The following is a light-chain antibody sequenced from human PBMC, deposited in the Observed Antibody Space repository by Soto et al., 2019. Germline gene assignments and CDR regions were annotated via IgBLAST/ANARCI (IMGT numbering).Light chain of an antibody. CDR2: AAS. J-gene: IGKJ1*01. CDR3: QQYNSYS. Sequence: DIQMTQSPSSLSASVGDRVTITCRASQSVSTYLHWYQQKAGQAPKLLIYAASNLRSGVPSRFSGRGSGTDFTLTVDSLQPEDFATYYCQQYNSYSFXQGTKADIK. V-gene: IGKV1-39*01. CDR1: QSVSTY.